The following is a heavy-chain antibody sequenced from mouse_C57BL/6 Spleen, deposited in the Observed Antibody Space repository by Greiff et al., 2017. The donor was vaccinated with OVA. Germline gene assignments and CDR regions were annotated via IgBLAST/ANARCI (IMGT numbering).Heavy chain of an antibody. CDR3: ARSYSNYPWFAY. D-gene: IGHD2-5*01. V-gene: IGHV1-52*01. CDR2: IDPSDSET. J-gene: IGHJ3*01. CDR1: GYTFTSYW. Sequence: QVQLQQPGAELVRPGSSVKLSCKASGYTFTSYWMHWVKQRPIQGLEWIGNIDPSDSETHYNQKFKDKATLTVDKYSSTAYMQLSSLTSEDSAVYYCARSYSNYPWFAYWGQGTLVTVSA.